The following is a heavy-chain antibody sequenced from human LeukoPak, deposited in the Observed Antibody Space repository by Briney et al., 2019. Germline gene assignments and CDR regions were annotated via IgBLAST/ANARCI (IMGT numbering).Heavy chain of an antibody. CDR1: GFTFSSYG. Sequence: GGSLRLSCAASGFTFSSYGMHWVRQAPGKGLEWVAVISYDGSNKYYADSVKGRFTISRDNSKNTLYLQMNSLRAEDTAVYYCAKIPTRGYYERGGAFDIWGQGTMVTVSS. CDR3: AKIPTRGYYERGGAFDI. CDR2: ISYDGSNK. D-gene: IGHD3-10*02. V-gene: IGHV3-30*18. J-gene: IGHJ3*02.